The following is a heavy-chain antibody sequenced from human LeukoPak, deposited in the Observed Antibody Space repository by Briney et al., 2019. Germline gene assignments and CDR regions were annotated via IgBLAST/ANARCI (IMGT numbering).Heavy chain of an antibody. CDR1: GGSISTYY. J-gene: IGHJ4*02. CDR3: ARHFPFDSTGLLDY. CDR2: IYSSGST. V-gene: IGHV4-59*08. D-gene: IGHD3-22*01. Sequence: SETLSLTCTVSGGSISTYYWSWIRQSPGKGLEWIGYIYSSGSTNYNPSLKSRVTISVDTSKNQFSLKLSSVTAADTAVYYCARHFPFDSTGLLDYWGQGTLVTVSS.